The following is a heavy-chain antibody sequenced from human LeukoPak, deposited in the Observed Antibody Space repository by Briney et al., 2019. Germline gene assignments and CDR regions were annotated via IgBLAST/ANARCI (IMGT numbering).Heavy chain of an antibody. CDR3: AKVSRGVAVYWYFDL. Sequence: PGGSLRLSCAASGFTFSSYAMSWVRQAPGKGLEWVSAISGSGGSTYYADSVKGRFTISRDDSKNTLYLQMDSLRAEDTAVYYCAKVSRGVAVYWYFDLWGRGTLVTVSS. CDR1: GFTFSSYA. D-gene: IGHD6-19*01. V-gene: IGHV3-23*01. CDR2: ISGSGGST. J-gene: IGHJ2*01.